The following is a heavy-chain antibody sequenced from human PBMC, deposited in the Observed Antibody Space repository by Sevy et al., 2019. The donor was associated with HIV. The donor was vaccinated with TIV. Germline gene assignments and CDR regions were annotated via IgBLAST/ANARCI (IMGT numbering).Heavy chain of an antibody. CDR3: ARVYYYDYSGPGF. D-gene: IGHD3-22*01. V-gene: IGHV1-46*01. CDR1: GYTFTGYY. CDR2: INPSGGST. Sequence: ASVKVSCKASGYTFTGYYIHWVRQAPGQGLEWMGLINPSGGSTSSAQKFQGRVTMTRDTSTNTVYMELSSLRSEDTAVYYCARVYYYDYSGPGFWGQGTLVTVSS. J-gene: IGHJ4*02.